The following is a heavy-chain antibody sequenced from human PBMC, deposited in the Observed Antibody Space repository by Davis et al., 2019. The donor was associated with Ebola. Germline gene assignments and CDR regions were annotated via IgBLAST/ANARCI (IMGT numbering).Heavy chain of an antibody. CDR2: IVVGSGNT. V-gene: IGHV1-58*02. Sequence: SVKVSCKASGFTFTSSAMQWVRQARGQRLEWIGWIVVGSGNTNYAQKFQERVTITRDMSTSTAYMELSSLRSEDTAVYYCARENRYSSAYYYYYGMDVWGKGTTVTVSS. CDR3: ARENRYSSAYYYYYGMDV. J-gene: IGHJ6*04. CDR1: GFTFTSSA. D-gene: IGHD6-19*01.